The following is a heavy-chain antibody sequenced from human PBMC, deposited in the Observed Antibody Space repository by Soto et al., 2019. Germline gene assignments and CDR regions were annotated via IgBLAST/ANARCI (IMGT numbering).Heavy chain of an antibody. D-gene: IGHD2-15*01. Sequence: QITLKESGPTLVKPTQTLTLTCTISGFSLNTTGVGVGWIRQPPGKALERLAFIYWDDDKRYSASLKSRLTITTETSNNQVVLTMPNMAPVDTGTYYCAYCPRFCSGAGCYFYYSMDVWGKGTTVTVS. J-gene: IGHJ6*03. V-gene: IGHV2-5*02. CDR2: IYWDDDK. CDR1: GFSLNTTGVG. CDR3: AYCPRFCSGAGCYFYYSMDV.